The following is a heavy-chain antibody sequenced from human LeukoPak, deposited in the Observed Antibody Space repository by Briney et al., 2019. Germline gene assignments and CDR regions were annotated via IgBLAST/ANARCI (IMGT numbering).Heavy chain of an antibody. CDR1: LGTFSSYA. V-gene: IGHV1-69*13. D-gene: IGHD2-2*01. J-gene: IGHJ6*04. Sequence: SVTVSCKASLGTFSSYAISSVGQAAGQRVEWMGGISPIFGTANYAQKFQGRVTITADESTSTAYTELSSLRSEDTAVYYCARSHIVVVPAAISYYYYYGMDVWGKGTTVTVSS. CDR3: ARSHIVVVPAAISYYYYYGMDV. CDR2: ISPIFGTA.